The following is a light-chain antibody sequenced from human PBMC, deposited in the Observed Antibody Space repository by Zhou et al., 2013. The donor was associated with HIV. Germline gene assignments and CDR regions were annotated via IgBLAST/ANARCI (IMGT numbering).Light chain of an antibody. V-gene: IGKV3-15*01. CDR1: HSVSRN. Sequence: DIVMTQSPATLSVSPGERATLSCRASHSVSRNLAWYQQRPGQAPRLLIYAASSRATDVPARFSGSGSGTDFTLTVTSLQSEDVAVYYCHQYHNWPPGGTFGQGPRSRS. J-gene: IGKJ1*01. CDR3: HQYHNWPPGGT. CDR2: AAS.